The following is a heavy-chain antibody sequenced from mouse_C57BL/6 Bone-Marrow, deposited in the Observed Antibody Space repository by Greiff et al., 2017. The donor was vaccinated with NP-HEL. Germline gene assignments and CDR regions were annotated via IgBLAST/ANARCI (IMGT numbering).Heavy chain of an antibody. CDR3: ASPYDYDVAWFAY. CDR2: ISSGGIYT. V-gene: IGHV5-6*01. Sequence: EVQVVESGGDLVKPGGSLKLSCAASGFTFSSYGMSWVRQTPDKRLEWVATISSGGIYTYYHDSVTGRFTISRDNAKNTLYLQMSSLKSEDTAMYYCASPYDYDVAWFAYWGQGTLVTVSA. J-gene: IGHJ3*01. D-gene: IGHD2-4*01. CDR1: GFTFSSYG.